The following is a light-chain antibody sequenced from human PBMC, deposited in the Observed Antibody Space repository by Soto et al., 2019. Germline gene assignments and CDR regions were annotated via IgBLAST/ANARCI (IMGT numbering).Light chain of an antibody. V-gene: IGKV1-9*01. J-gene: IGKJ2*01. CDR2: AAS. Sequence: DIQLTQSPSFLSASVGDRVTITCRASQAISSSLAWYQHNPGKAPKHLIYAASTWQNGVPSSFSGSGSGTEFTLTISSLQPEYFATYYCQHLNDYRYTFGQGTKVEIK. CDR3: QHLNDYRYT. CDR1: QAISSS.